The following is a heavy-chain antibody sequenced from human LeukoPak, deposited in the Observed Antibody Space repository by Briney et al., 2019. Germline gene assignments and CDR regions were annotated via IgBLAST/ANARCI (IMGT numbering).Heavy chain of an antibody. Sequence: GGSLRLSCAASGFTFSSYSMNWVRQAPGKGLEWVSSISSSSSYIYYADSVKGRFTISRDNAKNSLYLQMSSLRAEDTAVYYCARGIAAAGTTFDYWGQGTLVTISS. V-gene: IGHV3-21*01. CDR2: ISSSSSYI. CDR1: GFTFSSYS. CDR3: ARGIAAAGTTFDY. D-gene: IGHD6-13*01. J-gene: IGHJ4*02.